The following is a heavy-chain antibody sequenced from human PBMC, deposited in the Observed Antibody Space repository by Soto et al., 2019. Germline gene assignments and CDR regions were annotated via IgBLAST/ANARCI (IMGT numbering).Heavy chain of an antibody. V-gene: IGHV1-2*04. CDR1: GYTFTGYY. CDR3: ARDRSYDILTGSTNWFDS. CDR2: INPNSGGT. D-gene: IGHD3-9*01. Sequence: QVQLVQSGAEVKKPGASVKVSCKASGYTFTGYYMHWVRQAPGQGLEWMGWINPNSGGTNYAQKFQGWVTMTRDTSISTAYMELSRLRSDDTAVYYCARDRSYDILTGSTNWFDSWGQGTLVTVSS. J-gene: IGHJ5*01.